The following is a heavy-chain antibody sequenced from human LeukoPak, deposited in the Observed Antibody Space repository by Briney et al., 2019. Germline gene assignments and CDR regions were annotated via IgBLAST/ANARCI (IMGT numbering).Heavy chain of an antibody. CDR1: GGSISSSSYY. Sequence: PSETLSLTCTVSGGSISSSSYYWGWIRQPPGKGLEWIGSIYYSGSTYYNPSLKSRVTISVDTSKNQFSLKLSSVTAAHTAVYYCARTRSQGWFDPWGQGTLVTVSS. J-gene: IGHJ5*02. CDR2: IYYSGST. CDR3: ARTRSQGWFDP. V-gene: IGHV4-39*07.